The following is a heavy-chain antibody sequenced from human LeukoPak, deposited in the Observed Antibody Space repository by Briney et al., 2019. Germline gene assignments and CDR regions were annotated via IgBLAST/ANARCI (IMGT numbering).Heavy chain of an antibody. V-gene: IGHV4-30-4*08. CDR2: IYYSGST. J-gene: IGHJ5*02. D-gene: IGHD3-16*01. CDR1: GGSISSSSYY. Sequence: SETLSLTCTVSGGSISSSSYYWGWIRQPPGKGLEWIGYIYYSGSTYYNPSLKSRVTISVDTSKNQFSLKLSSVTAADTAVYYCARDYVWSWFDPWGQGTLVTVSS. CDR3: ARDYVWSWFDP.